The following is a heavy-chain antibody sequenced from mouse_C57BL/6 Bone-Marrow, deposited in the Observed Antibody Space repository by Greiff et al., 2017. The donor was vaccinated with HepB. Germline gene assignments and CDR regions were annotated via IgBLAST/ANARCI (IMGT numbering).Heavy chain of an antibody. V-gene: IGHV2-9*01. CDR3: AKTRYGSSYVGAMDY. Sequence: VKLMESGPGLVAPSQRLSITCTVSGFSLTSYGVDWVRQPPGKGLEWLGVIWGGGSTNYNSALMSRLSISKDNSKSQVFLKMNSLQTDDTAMYYCAKTRYGSSYVGAMDYWGQGTSVTVSS. CDR2: IWGGGST. CDR1: GFSLTSYG. D-gene: IGHD1-1*01. J-gene: IGHJ4*01.